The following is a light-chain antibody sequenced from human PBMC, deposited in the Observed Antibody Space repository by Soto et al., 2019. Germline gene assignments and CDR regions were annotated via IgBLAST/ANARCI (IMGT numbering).Light chain of an antibody. CDR1: SSNLGAGHD. CDR2: GNS. J-gene: IGLJ2*01. Sequence: QSVLTQPPSVSGAPGQRVTISCTGSSSNLGAGHDVHWYQQVPGTAPKLLIYGNSNRPSGVPDRFSASRSGTSASLAITGLQAEDEADYYCQSYDTSLSDWGVFGGGTKLTVL. CDR3: QSYDTSLSDWGV. V-gene: IGLV1-40*01.